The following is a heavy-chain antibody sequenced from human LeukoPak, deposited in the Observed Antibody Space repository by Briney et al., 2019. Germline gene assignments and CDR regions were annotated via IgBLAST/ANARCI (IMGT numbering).Heavy chain of an antibody. CDR1: GGSISSYY. CDR3: ARDAYYYDSSAYYLSV. Sequence: PSETLSLTCTFSGGSISSYYWSWIRQPAGKGLEWIGRVYTSGSTNYNPSLKSRVTMPVDTSKNQFSLKLSSVTAADTAVYYCARDAYYYDSSAYYLSVWGQGTLVTVSS. D-gene: IGHD3-22*01. CDR2: VYTSGST. J-gene: IGHJ4*02. V-gene: IGHV4-4*07.